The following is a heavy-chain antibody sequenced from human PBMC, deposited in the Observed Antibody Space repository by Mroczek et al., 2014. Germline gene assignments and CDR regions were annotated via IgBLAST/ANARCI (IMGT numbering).Heavy chain of an antibody. CDR3: AKTRSSGWPNAFDY. V-gene: IGHV3-30*18. D-gene: IGHD6-19*01. CDR1: GFTFSSYG. J-gene: IGHJ4*02. Sequence: QVQLVQSGGGVVQPGRSLRLSCAASGFTFSSYGMHWVRQAPGKGLEWVAVISYDGSNKYYADSVKGRFTISRDNSKNTLYLQMNSLRAEDTAVYYCAKTRSSGWPNAFDYVGPGNPG. CDR2: ISYDGSNK.